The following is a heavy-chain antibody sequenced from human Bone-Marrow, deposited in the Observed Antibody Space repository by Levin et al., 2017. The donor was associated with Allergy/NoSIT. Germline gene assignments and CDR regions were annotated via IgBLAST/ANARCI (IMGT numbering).Heavy chain of an antibody. D-gene: IGHD3-22*01. Sequence: SQTLSLTCTVSGGSISSGDYYWSWIRQPPGKGLEWIGYIYYSGSTYYNPSLKSRVTISVDTSKNQFSLKLSSATAADTAVYYCASHYYDSSGYYGSFDYWGQGTLVTVSS. V-gene: IGHV4-30-4*01. CDR3: ASHYYDSSGYYGSFDY. CDR2: IYYSGST. CDR1: GGSISSGDYY. J-gene: IGHJ4*02.